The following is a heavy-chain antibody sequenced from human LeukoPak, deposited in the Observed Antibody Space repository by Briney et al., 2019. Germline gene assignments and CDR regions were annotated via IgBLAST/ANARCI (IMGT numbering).Heavy chain of an antibody. Sequence: GGSLRLSCAASGFTFSSYSMNWVRQAPGKGLEWVSYISSSSSTIYYADSVKGRFTISRDNAKNSLYLQMNSLRAEDTAVYYCARVAATIPRYFDYWGQGTLVTVSS. CDR3: ARVAATIPRYFDY. CDR2: ISSSSSTI. J-gene: IGHJ4*02. D-gene: IGHD5-12*01. CDR1: GFTFSSYS. V-gene: IGHV3-48*01.